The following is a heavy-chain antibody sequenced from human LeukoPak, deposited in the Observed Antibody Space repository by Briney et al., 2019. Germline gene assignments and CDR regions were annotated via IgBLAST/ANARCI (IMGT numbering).Heavy chain of an antibody. V-gene: IGHV3-30*01. CDR3: ARVSIFGVVIPPDF. Sequence: GGSLRLSCAASGFTFSSYAMHWVRQAPGKGLEWVAVISSDGSTKYYADSVKGRFTISRDNSMNTLYLQMNSLRAEDTAVYYCARVSIFGVVIPPDFWGQGTLVTVSS. CDR2: ISSDGSTK. CDR1: GFTFSSYA. D-gene: IGHD3-3*02. J-gene: IGHJ4*02.